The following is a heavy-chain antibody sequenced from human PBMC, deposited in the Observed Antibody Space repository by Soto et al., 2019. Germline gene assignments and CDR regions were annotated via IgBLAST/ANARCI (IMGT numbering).Heavy chain of an antibody. CDR1: GGTFSSYA. D-gene: IGHD3-22*01. CDR3: ARVPYDSSDPGVYYFDY. V-gene: IGHV1-69*01. CDR2: IIPIFGTA. Sequence: WVKVSCKASGGTFSSYAISWVRQAPGQGLAWMGGIIPIFGTANYAQKFQGRVTITADESTSTAYMELSSLRSEDTAVYYCARVPYDSSDPGVYYFDYWGQGTLVTVSS. J-gene: IGHJ4*02.